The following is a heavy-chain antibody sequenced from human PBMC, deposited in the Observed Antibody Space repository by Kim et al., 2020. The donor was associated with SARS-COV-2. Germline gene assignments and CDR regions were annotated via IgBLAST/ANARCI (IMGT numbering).Heavy chain of an antibody. CDR2: ISSSSSSTI. D-gene: IGHD1-26*01. CDR3: ARDGPVGATHYYYYGMDV. Sequence: GGSLRLSCAASGFTFSSYSMNWVRQAPGKGLEWVSYISSSSSSTIYYADSVKGRFTISRDNAKNSLYLQMNSLRAEDTAVYYCARDGPVGATHYYYYGMDVWGQGTTVTVSS. CDR1: GFTFSSYS. J-gene: IGHJ6*02. V-gene: IGHV3-48*04.